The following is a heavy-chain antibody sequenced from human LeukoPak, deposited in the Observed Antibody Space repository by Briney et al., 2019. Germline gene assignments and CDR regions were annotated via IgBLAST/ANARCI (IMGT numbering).Heavy chain of an antibody. J-gene: IGHJ4*02. V-gene: IGHV3-53*01. CDR3: ARAIASPRYYYGSGSYPEDY. Sequence: GGSLRLSCAASGFTVSNKYMTWVRQAPGKGLEWVSLIYSDGRTYYADSVKGRCTISRDNSKNTLYLQMNSLRAEDTAVYYCARAIASPRYYYGSGSYPEDYWGQGTLVTVSS. CDR1: GFTVSNKY. D-gene: IGHD3-10*01. CDR2: IYSDGRT.